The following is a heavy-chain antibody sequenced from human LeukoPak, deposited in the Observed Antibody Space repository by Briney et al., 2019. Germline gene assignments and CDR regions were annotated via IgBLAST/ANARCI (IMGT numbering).Heavy chain of an antibody. CDR1: GGSIRGYQ. CDR2: FYYSGST. V-gene: IGHV4-59*01. D-gene: IGHD6-13*01. Sequence: SETLSLTCTVSGGSIRGYQWSWIRQPPGRGLEWIGYFYYSGSTNYNPSLKSRVTISVDTSKNQFSLRLTSVTAADTAVYYCARDQGAFYSRSWLDYWGQGTLVTVSS. J-gene: IGHJ4*02. CDR3: ARDQGAFYSRSWLDY.